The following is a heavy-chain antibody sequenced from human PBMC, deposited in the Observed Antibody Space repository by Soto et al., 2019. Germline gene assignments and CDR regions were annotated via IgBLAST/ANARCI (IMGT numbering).Heavy chain of an antibody. CDR3: VRMGFSGGGYLSYYYYGMDI. V-gene: IGHV5-51*03. Sequence: EVQLVQSGAEVKEPGESLKISCKGSGYSFTKYWIGWVRQMPGKGLEWMAIIYPDESDTSYSPSFQGQVTISADKSNSTVYLQWSSLKASDTAMYYCVRMGFSGGGYLSYYYYGMDIWGQGTTVTVSS. D-gene: IGHD5-12*01. J-gene: IGHJ6*02. CDR2: IYPDESDT. CDR1: GYSFTKYW.